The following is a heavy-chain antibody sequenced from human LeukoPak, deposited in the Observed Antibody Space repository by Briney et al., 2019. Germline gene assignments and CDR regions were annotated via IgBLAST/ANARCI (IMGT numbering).Heavy chain of an antibody. CDR1: GFTFSSYE. Sequence: PGGSLRLSCAASGFTFSSYEMHWVRQAPGKGLEWVSYISSSGSTIYYADSVKGRFTISRDNAKNSLYLQMNSLRAEDTAVYYCATDMTGYYPVDYWGQGTLVTVSS. J-gene: IGHJ4*02. V-gene: IGHV3-48*03. CDR3: ATDMTGYYPVDY. D-gene: IGHD3-9*01. CDR2: ISSSGSTI.